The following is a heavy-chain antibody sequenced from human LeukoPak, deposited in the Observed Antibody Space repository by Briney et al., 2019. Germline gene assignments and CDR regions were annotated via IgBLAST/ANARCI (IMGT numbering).Heavy chain of an antibody. CDR1: GFTFSNSG. Sequence: GGSLRLSCAVSGFTFSNSGVHWVRQAPGKGLEWVAFIRYDGSIKYYADSVKGRFTISRDTSKNTLYLQMNSLRAEDTAVYYCAALRIRPDDAFDIWGQGTMVAVSS. CDR2: IRYDGSIK. CDR3: AALRIRPDDAFDI. D-gene: IGHD2-15*01. V-gene: IGHV3-30*02. J-gene: IGHJ3*02.